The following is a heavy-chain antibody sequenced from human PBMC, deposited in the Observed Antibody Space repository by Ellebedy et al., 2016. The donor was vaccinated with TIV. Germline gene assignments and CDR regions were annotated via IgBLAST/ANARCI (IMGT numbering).Heavy chain of an antibody. V-gene: IGHV3-23*01. Sequence: PGGSLRLSCAASGFTFSSYAMSWVRQAPGKGLEWVSTISNTGSRTYYADSVEGRFIISRDNSKKTLYLQMNSLSADDTAVYYCAKGRGAGSDSSAPRYYFDYWGLGTLVTVSS. CDR2: ISNTGSRT. J-gene: IGHJ4*02. D-gene: IGHD3-22*01. CDR1: GFTFSSYA. CDR3: AKGRGAGSDSSAPRYYFDY.